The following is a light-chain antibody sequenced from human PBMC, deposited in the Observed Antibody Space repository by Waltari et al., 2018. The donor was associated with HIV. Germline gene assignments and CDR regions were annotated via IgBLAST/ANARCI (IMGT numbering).Light chain of an antibody. CDR1: NTDIGLYNL. V-gene: IGLV2-14*01. CDR3: SSYTNSDILL. J-gene: IGLJ2*01. Sequence: QSALTQPASVSGSPGQSITISCTGANTDIGLYNLVSWYRQHPDKAPQLVIHGVNTRPSGVSDRFSGSQSGNTASLTISSLQAEDEADYYCSSYTNSDILLFGGGTKLTVL. CDR2: GVN.